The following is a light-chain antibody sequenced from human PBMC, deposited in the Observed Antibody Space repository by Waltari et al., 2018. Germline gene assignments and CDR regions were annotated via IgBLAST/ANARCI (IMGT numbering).Light chain of an antibody. CDR1: QRVSSN. Sequence: EIVMTQSPATLSVSPGERATLSCRASQRVSSNLAWYQQKPGQAPRLLIYGASTRATGVPAKFSGSGSGTEFTLTISSLQSEDFAVYYCQHYNNWPPWTFGQGTKVDIK. CDR2: GAS. CDR3: QHYNNWPPWT. V-gene: IGKV3-15*01. J-gene: IGKJ1*01.